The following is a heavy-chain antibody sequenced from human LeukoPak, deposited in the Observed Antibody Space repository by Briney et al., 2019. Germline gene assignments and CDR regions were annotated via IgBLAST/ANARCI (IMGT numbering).Heavy chain of an antibody. D-gene: IGHD3-22*01. V-gene: IGHV3-23*01. CDR1: GFTFNNYA. CDR2: LSTSGDNT. J-gene: IGHJ4*02. CDR3: VYDSSGYPYLYFDY. Sequence: PGGSLRLSCAASGFTFNNYAMNWVRQAPGKGLEWVSGLSTSGDNTYYTNSVKGRFTISRDNSKNTLYLQMNSLRAEDTAVYYCVYDSSGYPYLYFDYWGQGTLVTVSS.